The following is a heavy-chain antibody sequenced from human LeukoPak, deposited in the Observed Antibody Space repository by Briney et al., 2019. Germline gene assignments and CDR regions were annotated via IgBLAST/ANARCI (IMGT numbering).Heavy chain of an antibody. J-gene: IGHJ4*02. Sequence: GGSLRLSCAASGFTFTSYALHWVRQAPGKGLEWVAVISYDGSNKYYADSVKGRFTISRDNSKNTVSLQMNSLRAEDTAVYYCARDAADCSRTSCSYYYFDYWGQGTLVTVSS. CDR1: GFTFTSYA. CDR2: ISYDGSNK. V-gene: IGHV3-30-3*01. CDR3: ARDAADCSRTSCSYYYFDY. D-gene: IGHD2-2*01.